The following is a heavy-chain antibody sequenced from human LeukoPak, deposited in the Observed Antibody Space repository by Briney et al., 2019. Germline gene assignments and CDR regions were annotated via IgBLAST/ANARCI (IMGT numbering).Heavy chain of an antibody. CDR2: IYYSGST. D-gene: IGHD4-11*01. CDR1: GGSISSYY. J-gene: IGHJ4*02. CDR3: ARYLAYSIGY. V-gene: IGHV4-59*12. Sequence: SETLSLTCTVSGGSISSYYWSWIRQPPGKGLEWIGYIYYSGSTNYNPSLKSRVTISVDTSENQFSLKLSSVTAADTAVYYCARYLAYSIGYWGQGTLVTVSS.